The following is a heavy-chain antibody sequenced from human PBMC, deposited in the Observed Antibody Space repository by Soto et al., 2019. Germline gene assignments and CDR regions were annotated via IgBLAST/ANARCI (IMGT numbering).Heavy chain of an antibody. J-gene: IGHJ4*02. D-gene: IGHD3-9*01. V-gene: IGHV1-8*01. CDR1: GYTFTSYD. CDR3: ARGGSLTYYDILTGYDDSNDY. CDR2: MNPNSGNT. Sequence: ASVKVSCKASGYTFTSYDINWVRQATGQGXEWMGWMNPNSGNTGYAQKLQGRVTMTRNTSISTAYMELSGLRSEDTAVYYCARGGSLTYYDILTGYDDSNDYWGQGTLVTVSS.